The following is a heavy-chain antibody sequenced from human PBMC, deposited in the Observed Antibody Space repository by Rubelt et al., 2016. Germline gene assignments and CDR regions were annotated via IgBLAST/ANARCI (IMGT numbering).Heavy chain of an antibody. CDR1: GYY. V-gene: IGHV4-34*01. CDR3: ARGFWGYYFDY. J-gene: IGHJ4*02. CDR2: INHSGST. D-gene: IGHD3-16*01. Sequence: GYYWSWIRQPPGKGLEWIGEINHSGSTNYNPSLKSRVTISVDTSKNQFSLKLSSVTAADTAVYYCARGFWGYYFDYWGQGTLVTVSS.